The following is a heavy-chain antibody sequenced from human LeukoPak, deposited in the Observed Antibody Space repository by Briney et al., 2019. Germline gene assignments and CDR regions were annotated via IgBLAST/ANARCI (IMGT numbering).Heavy chain of an antibody. V-gene: IGHV1-2*06. CDR3: AIGMIAAGTFDR. D-gene: IGHD6-13*01. CDR1: GYTFTAYY. Sequence: ASVKVSCKASGYTFTAYYLQWVRQAPGQGLEWMGRINPNNGDTNCAQNFQGRVTMTRDTSISTAYMEMTSLTSDDTAVYWCAIGMIAAGTFDRWGQGTLVTVSS. CDR2: INPNNGDT. J-gene: IGHJ4*02.